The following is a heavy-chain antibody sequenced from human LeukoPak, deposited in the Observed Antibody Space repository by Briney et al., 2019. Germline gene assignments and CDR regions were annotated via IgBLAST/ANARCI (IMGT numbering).Heavy chain of an antibody. V-gene: IGHV4-59*12. J-gene: IGHJ4*02. CDR1: GGSISSYY. Sequence: SETLSLTCTVSGGSISSYYWSWIRQPPGKGLEWIGYIYYSGSTNYNPSLKSRVTISVDTSKNQFSLKLSSVTAADTAVYYCARAAPGIAAADFDYWGQGTLVTVSS. CDR2: IYYSGST. D-gene: IGHD6-13*01. CDR3: ARAAPGIAAADFDY.